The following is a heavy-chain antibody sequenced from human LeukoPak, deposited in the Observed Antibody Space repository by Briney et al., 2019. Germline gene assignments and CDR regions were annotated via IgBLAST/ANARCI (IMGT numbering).Heavy chain of an antibody. CDR3: ARGLKLRYFDWSNYYYYYGMDV. CDR2: INHSGST. D-gene: IGHD3-9*01. CDR1: GGSFSGYY. J-gene: IGHJ6*02. V-gene: IGHV4-34*01. Sequence: PSGTLSLTCAVYGGSFSGYYWSWIRQPPGKGLEWIGEINHSGSTNYNPSLKSRVTISVDTSKNQFSLKLSSVTAADTAVYYCARGLKLRYFDWSNYYYYYGMDVWGQGTTVTVSS.